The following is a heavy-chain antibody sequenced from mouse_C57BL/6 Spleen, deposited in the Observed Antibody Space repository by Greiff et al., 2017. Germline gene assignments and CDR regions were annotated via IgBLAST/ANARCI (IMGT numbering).Heavy chain of an antibody. CDR3: ARSEVTTVHFDY. V-gene: IGHV1-76*01. Sequence: QVQLQQSGAELVRPGASVKLSCKASGYTFTDYYINWVKQRPGQGLEWIARIYPGSGNTYYNEKFKGKATLTAEKSSSTAYMQLSSLTSEDSAVYFCARSEVTTVHFDYWGQGTTLTVSS. CDR2: IYPGSGNT. CDR1: GYTFTDYY. D-gene: IGHD1-1*01. J-gene: IGHJ2*01.